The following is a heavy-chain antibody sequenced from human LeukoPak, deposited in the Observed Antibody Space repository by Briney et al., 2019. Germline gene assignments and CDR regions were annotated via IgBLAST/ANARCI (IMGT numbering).Heavy chain of an antibody. J-gene: IGHJ4*02. CDR3: EREGGKITFGGVTSFDY. Sequence: ASVKLSCKASGYTFTSYYMHWVRQAPGQGLEWMGIINPSGGSTSYAQKFQGRVTMTRDTSTSTVCMELSSLRSEDTALYYCEREGGKITFGGVTSFDYWGPGLLVTVSS. D-gene: IGHD3-16*01. CDR1: GYTFTSYY. V-gene: IGHV1-46*01. CDR2: INPSGGST.